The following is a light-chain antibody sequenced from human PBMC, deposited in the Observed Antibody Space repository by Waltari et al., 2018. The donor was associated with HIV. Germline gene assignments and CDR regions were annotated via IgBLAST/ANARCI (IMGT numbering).Light chain of an antibody. J-gene: IGKJ4*01. CDR1: QSVSSY. V-gene: IGKV3-11*01. CDR3: QQRSNWSLVT. Sequence: EIVLTQSPATLSLSPGERANLSCRASQSVSSYLAWYQQKPGQAPRLLLYDASNRATGIPARFSGSGSGTDFTLTISSLEPEDFAVYYCQQRSNWSLVTFGGGTKVEIK. CDR2: DAS.